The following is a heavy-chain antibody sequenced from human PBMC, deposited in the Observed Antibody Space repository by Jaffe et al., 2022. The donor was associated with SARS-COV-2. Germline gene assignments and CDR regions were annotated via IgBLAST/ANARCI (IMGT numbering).Heavy chain of an antibody. CDR1: GGSISSGDYY. CDR3: ARAPYYYDSSGYRHYYYYYYGMDV. V-gene: IGHV4-30-4*01. D-gene: IGHD3-22*01. J-gene: IGHJ6*02. Sequence: QVQLQESGPGLVKPSQTLSLTCTVSGGSISSGDYYWSWIRQPPGKGLEWIGYIYYSGSTYYNPSLKSRVTISVDTSKNQFSLKLSSVTAADTAVYYCARAPYYYDSSGYRHYYYYYYGMDVWGQGTTVTVSS. CDR2: IYYSGST.